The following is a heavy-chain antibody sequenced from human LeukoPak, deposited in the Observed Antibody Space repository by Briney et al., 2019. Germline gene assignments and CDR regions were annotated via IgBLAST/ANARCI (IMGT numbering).Heavy chain of an antibody. CDR3: AKDRGRYYDSSGYYWGYYFDS. V-gene: IGHV3-23*01. CDR1: RFTFSTYA. D-gene: IGHD3-22*01. J-gene: IGHJ4*02. Sequence: GGSLRLSCAASRFTFSTYAVNWVRQAPGKGLEWVSTIGGSGGSTYYADSVKGRFTISRDNSKNTLYLQMSSLRAEDTAVYYCAKDRGRYYDSSGYYWGYYFDSWGQGILVTVST. CDR2: IGGSGGST.